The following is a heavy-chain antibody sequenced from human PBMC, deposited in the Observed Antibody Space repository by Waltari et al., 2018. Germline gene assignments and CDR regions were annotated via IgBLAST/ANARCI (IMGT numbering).Heavy chain of an antibody. D-gene: IGHD3-3*02. J-gene: IGHJ3*02. V-gene: IGHV1-69-2*01. CDR3: ATALGDSISASRPFEI. Sequence: EVRLLQSGAEVKKPGTTLKISCRLSGYTLSNYYIHWVQQAPGKGLQWIGLVDPEEGQTIHAEARRGRSSMTADSSTETVYMELTSLTSDDSAVYYCATALGDSISASRPFEIWGQGTVITVSS. CDR2: VDPEEGQT. CDR1: GYTLSNYY.